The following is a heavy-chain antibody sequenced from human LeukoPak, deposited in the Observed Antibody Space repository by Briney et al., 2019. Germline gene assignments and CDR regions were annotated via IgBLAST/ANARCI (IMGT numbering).Heavy chain of an antibody. CDR2: IYHSGST. D-gene: IGHD4-17*01. CDR1: GYSISSGYY. Sequence: SETLSLTCTVSGYSISSGYYWGWIRQPPGKGLEWIGSIYHSGSTYYNPSLKSRVTISVDTSKNQFSLKLSSVTAPDTAVYYCARGGTAVTYEYYFDYWGQGTLVTVSS. J-gene: IGHJ4*02. V-gene: IGHV4-38-2*02. CDR3: ARGGTAVTYEYYFDY.